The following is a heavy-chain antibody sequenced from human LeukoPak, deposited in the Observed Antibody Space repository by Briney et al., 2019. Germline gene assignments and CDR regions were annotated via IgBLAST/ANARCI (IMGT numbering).Heavy chain of an antibody. J-gene: IGHJ3*02. CDR1: GDSGSSNSAA. CDR3: ARDGYAATWYAFDI. CDR2: RYDRSQWYN. Sequence: SQTLSLTGASSGDSGSSNSAAWNWIRQSPSRGLEWLGGRYDRSQWYNDYAVSVKSRITINTDTSKNQFSLQLSSVTPEDTAVYYCARDGYAATWYAFDIWGRGTLVTISS. V-gene: IGHV6-1*01. D-gene: IGHD2-2*01.